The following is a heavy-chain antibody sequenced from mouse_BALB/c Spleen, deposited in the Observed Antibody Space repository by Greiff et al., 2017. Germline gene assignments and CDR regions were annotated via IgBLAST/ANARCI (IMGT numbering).Heavy chain of an antibody. CDR2: ISSGGSYT. J-gene: IGHJ4*01. V-gene: IGHV5-6*02. CDR1: GFTFSSYG. CDR3: ARVGYDNAMDY. D-gene: IGHD2-2*01. Sequence: EVMLVESGGDLVKPGGSLKLSCAASGFTFSSYGMSWVRQTPDKRLEWVATISSGGSYTYYPDSVKGRFTISRDNAKNTLYLQMSSLKSEDTAMYYCARVGYDNAMDYWGQGTSVTVSS.